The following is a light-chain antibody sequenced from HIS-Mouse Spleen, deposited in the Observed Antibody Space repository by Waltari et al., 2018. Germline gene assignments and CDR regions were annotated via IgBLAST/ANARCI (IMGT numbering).Light chain of an antibody. CDR2: KDS. CDR3: QSADSSGTYWV. Sequence: SYELTQPPSVSVYPGQTASITCSGDKLGDKYACWYQQKPGQSPVLVIYKDSERPSGVPDRFSGSSSGTTVTLTISGVQAEDEADYYCQSADSSGTYWVFGGGTKLTVL. J-gene: IGLJ3*02. V-gene: IGLV3-25*03. CDR1: KLGDKY.